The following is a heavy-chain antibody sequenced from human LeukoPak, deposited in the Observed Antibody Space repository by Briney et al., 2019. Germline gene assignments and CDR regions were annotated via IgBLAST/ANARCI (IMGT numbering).Heavy chain of an antibody. CDR1: GFTFSSYW. Sequence: QPGGSLRLSCAASGFTFSSYWMHWVRQAPGKGLVWVAVISYDGSNEYYADSVKGRFTISRDNSKNTLYLQMNSLRTEDTAVYYCAKGVGATYYYGMDVWGQGTTVTVSS. V-gene: IGHV3-30*18. CDR3: AKGVGATYYYGMDV. J-gene: IGHJ6*02. CDR2: ISYDGSNE. D-gene: IGHD1-26*01.